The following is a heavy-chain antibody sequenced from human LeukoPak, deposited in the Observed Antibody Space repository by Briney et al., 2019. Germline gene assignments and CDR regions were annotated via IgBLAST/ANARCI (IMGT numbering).Heavy chain of an antibody. CDR2: IYSGDSAT. D-gene: IGHD3-3*01. Sequence: GESLKISFKGSGYSFSDYWIGWARQMPGKGLEWMGIIYSGDSATTYNPSFQGQVTISADKSISTAYLQWSSLKASDTAIYYCARHRGSGYYDYWGRGTLVTVSS. J-gene: IGHJ4*02. CDR1: GYSFSDYW. CDR3: ARHRGSGYYDY. V-gene: IGHV5-51*01.